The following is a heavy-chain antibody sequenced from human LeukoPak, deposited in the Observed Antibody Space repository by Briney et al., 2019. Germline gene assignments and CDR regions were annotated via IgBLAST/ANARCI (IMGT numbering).Heavy chain of an antibody. CDR1: GGSISSSNW. Sequence: PSETLSLTCAVSGGSISSSNWWSWVRQPPGKGLEWIGEIYHSGSTNYNPSLKSRVTISVDKSENQFSLKLSSVTAADTAVYYCARDRYCSGGSCFDYWGQGTLVTVSS. J-gene: IGHJ4*02. CDR2: IYHSGST. CDR3: ARDRYCSGGSCFDY. V-gene: IGHV4-4*02. D-gene: IGHD2-15*01.